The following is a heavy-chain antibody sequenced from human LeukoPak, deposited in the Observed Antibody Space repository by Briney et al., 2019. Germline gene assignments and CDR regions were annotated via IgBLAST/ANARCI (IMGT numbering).Heavy chain of an antibody. V-gene: IGHV4-61*01. CDR2: IYYSGST. CDR3: AIVYCGGDCHSSDAWGYFQH. Sequence: SETLSLTCTVSGGSVSSGSYYWSWIRQPPGKGLEWIGYIYYSGSTNYNPSLKSRVTISVDTSKSQFSLKLSSVTAADTAVYHCAIVYCGGDCHSSDAWGYFQHWGQGTLVTVSS. D-gene: IGHD2-21*02. CDR1: GGSVSSGSYY. J-gene: IGHJ1*01.